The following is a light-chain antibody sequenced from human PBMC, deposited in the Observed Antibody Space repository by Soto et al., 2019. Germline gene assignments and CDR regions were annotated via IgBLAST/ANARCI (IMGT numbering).Light chain of an antibody. J-gene: IGLJ1*01. Sequence: QSALTQPASGSGSPGQSITISCTGTSGDVGSYNLVSWYQHHPGKAPKLMIYEGSKRPSGVSNRFSGSKSGSTASLTISGLQAEDEADYYCCSYARSSTYVFGTGTKVTVL. V-gene: IGLV2-23*01. CDR3: CSYARSSTYV. CDR1: SGDVGSYNL. CDR2: EGS.